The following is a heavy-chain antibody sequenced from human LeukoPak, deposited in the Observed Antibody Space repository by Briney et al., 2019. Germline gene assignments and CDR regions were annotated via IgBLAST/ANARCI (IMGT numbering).Heavy chain of an antibody. D-gene: IGHD6-13*01. CDR2: IYYSGST. CDR3: ARDLYSSSWYRVNAFDI. V-gene: IGHV4-59*01. CDR1: GGSIGSYY. Sequence: SSETLSLTCTVSGGSIGSYYWSWIRQPPGKGLEWIGYIYYSGSTNYNPSLKSRVTISVDTSKNQFSLKLSSMTAADTAVYYCARDLYSSSWYRVNAFDIWGQGTMVTVSS. J-gene: IGHJ3*02.